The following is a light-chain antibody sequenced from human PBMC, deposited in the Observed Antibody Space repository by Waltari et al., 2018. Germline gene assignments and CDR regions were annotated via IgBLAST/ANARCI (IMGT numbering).Light chain of an antibody. CDR1: QNVLYSSNNKNY. V-gene: IGKV4-1*01. Sequence: DIVMTQSPDFLPVSLGERATISCKSSQNVLYSSNNKNYIAWYQQKSGQPPKLLIYWTSTRESGVPDGFSGSGSGTDFALTISSLQAEDVAVYYCQQYYTTPWTFGQGTKVEIK. CDR3: QQYYTTPWT. J-gene: IGKJ1*01. CDR2: WTS.